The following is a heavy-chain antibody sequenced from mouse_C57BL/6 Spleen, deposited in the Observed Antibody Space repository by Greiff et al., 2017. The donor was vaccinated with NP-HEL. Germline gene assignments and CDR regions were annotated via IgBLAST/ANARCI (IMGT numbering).Heavy chain of an antibody. J-gene: IGHJ3*01. CDR1: GYTFTSYW. Sequence: VQLQQPGAELVRPGTSVKLSCKASGYTFTSYWMPWVKQRPGQGLEWIGVIDPSDSYTNYNQKFKGKATLTVDTSSSPAYMQLSSLTSEDSAVYYCAGGFAYWGKGTLVTVSA. CDR3: AGGFAY. CDR2: IDPSDSYT. V-gene: IGHV1-59*01.